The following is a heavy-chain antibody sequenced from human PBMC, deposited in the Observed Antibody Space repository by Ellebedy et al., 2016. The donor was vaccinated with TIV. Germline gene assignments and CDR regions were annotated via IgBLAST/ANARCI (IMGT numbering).Heavy chain of an antibody. Sequence: AASVKVSCKASGYTFTNYGISWVRQAPGQGLEWMGWISGYNGNTYSAQKLQGRVTMTTDTSTSTAYMELRRLRSDDTAVYYCARFVDGDYGDYWGQGALVTVSS. D-gene: IGHD4-17*01. CDR2: ISGYNGNT. CDR3: ARFVDGDYGDY. V-gene: IGHV1-18*04. CDR1: GYTFTNYG. J-gene: IGHJ4*02.